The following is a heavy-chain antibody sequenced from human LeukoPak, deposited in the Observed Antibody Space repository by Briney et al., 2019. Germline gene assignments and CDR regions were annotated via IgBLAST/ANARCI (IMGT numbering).Heavy chain of an antibody. Sequence: GGSLRLSCAASGFTFDDYAMHWVRQAPGKGLEWVSGISWNSGSIGYADSVKGRFTISRDNAKNSLYLQMNSLRAGDTALYYCAKDMGGYCSSTSCYRTVTLVDYWGQGTLVTVSS. J-gene: IGHJ4*02. CDR1: GFTFDDYA. CDR3: AKDMGGYCSSTSCYRTVTLVDY. D-gene: IGHD2-2*02. V-gene: IGHV3-9*01. CDR2: ISWNSGSI.